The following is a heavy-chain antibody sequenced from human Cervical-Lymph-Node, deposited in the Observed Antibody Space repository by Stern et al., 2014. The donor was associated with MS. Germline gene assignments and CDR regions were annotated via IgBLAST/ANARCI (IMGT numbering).Heavy chain of an antibody. D-gene: IGHD1-26*01. CDR3: AKGGSGSYLD. V-gene: IGHV3-30*04. CDR1: GFVFRSYA. J-gene: IGHJ4*02. CDR2: ISYDGRDK. Sequence: VQLVGSGGGVVQPGRSLRMSCEASGFVFRSYALHWVRQAPGKGLEWVALISYDGRDKYYTDSVKGRFTVSRDNSNNTVDLEMNSLRLEDTAVYYCAKGGSGSYLDWGQGSLVTVSS.